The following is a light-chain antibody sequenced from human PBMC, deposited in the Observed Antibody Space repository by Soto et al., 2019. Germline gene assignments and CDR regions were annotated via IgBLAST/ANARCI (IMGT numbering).Light chain of an antibody. CDR3: QQYNNWPPIT. CDR2: DAS. J-gene: IGKJ5*01. V-gene: IGKV3D-15*01. Sequence: EIVMSPSAVTLSVSPWDRATLSCRTRQSVRSNLAWYQQKPGQAPRLLIYDASTRATGIPARFSGSGSGTEFILTISSLQSEDFGVYYCQQYNNWPPITFGQGTRLEIK. CDR1: QSVRSN.